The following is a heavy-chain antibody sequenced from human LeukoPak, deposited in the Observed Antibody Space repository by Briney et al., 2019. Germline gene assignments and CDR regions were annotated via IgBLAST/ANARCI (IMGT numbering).Heavy chain of an antibody. Sequence: PSETLSLTCTVSGGSISSGGYYWSWIRQPPGKGLEWIGYIYHSGSTYYNPSLKSRVTISVDRSKNQFSLKLSSVTAADTAVYYCARVYDSTGSGPFLDYYMDVWGKGTTVTVSS. CDR2: IYHSGST. J-gene: IGHJ6*03. V-gene: IGHV4-30-2*01. CDR3: ARVYDSTGSGPFLDYYMDV. D-gene: IGHD3-22*01. CDR1: GGSISSGGYY.